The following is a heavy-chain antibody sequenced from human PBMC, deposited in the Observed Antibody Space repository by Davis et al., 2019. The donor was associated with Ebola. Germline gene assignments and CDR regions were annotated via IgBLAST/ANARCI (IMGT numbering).Heavy chain of an antibody. J-gene: IGHJ4*02. CDR1: GGTFSSYA. CDR3: ARRDGYNLYYFDY. Sequence: ASVKVSCKASGGTFSSYAISWVRQAPGQGLEWMGIINPSGGSTSYAQKFQGRVTMTRDTSTSTVYMELSSLRSEDTAVYYCARRDGYNLYYFDYWGQGTLVTVSS. V-gene: IGHV1-46*01. D-gene: IGHD5-24*01. CDR2: INPSGGST.